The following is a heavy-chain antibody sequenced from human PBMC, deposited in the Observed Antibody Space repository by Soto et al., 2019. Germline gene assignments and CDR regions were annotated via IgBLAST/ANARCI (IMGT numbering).Heavy chain of an antibody. Sequence: EVQLVESGGALVQPGGSLRLSCAASGFTFGSFWMHWVRQVPGKGLMWVSRINSDGSSTNYADFVKGRFTISRDNAKNTLYLQMNSLSAEDTAGYYCATLQQLVRGDYWGQGTLFTVSS. CDR3: ATLQQLVRGDY. J-gene: IGHJ4*02. V-gene: IGHV3-74*01. CDR2: INSDGSST. D-gene: IGHD6-13*01. CDR1: GFTFGSFW.